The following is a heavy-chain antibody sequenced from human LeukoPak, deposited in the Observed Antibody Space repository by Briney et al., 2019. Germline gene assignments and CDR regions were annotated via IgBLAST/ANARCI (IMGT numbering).Heavy chain of an antibody. J-gene: IGHJ4*02. Sequence: GGSLGLSCTASGFAFGDYAMSWFRQAPGKGLEWVGFIRSKAYGGTLEYAASVKGRFTISRDDSKTITYLQMNSLKTEDTAVYYCSRGRVSTDYWGQGTLVTVSP. CDR2: IRSKAYGGTL. CDR1: GFAFGDYA. V-gene: IGHV3-49*03. CDR3: SRGRVSTDY. D-gene: IGHD2-8*01.